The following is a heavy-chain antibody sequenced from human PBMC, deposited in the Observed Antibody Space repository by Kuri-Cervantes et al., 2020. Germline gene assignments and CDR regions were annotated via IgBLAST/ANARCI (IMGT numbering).Heavy chain of an antibody. J-gene: IGHJ4*02. CDR2: ISSSSSTI. V-gene: IGHV3-48*02. D-gene: IGHD6-19*01. CDR1: GFTFSSYA. CDR3: ARDTGSGWYF. Sequence: GESLKISCAASGFTFSSYAMHWVRQAPGKGLEWVSYISSSSSTIYYADSVKGRFTISRDNAKNSLYLQMNSLRDEDTAVYYCARDTGSGWYFGGQGTLVTVSS.